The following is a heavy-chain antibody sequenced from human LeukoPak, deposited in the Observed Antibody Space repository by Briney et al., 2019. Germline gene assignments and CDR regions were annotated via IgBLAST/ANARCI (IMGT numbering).Heavy chain of an antibody. CDR3: AKGLRTLGDY. CDR2: ISGSGVST. Sequence: GGSLRLSCAASGFTFSIYAMSWVRQAPGKGLEWVSAISGSGVSTYYADSVKGRFTISRDNSKNALYLQMNSLRVEDTAVYYCAKGLRTLGDYWGQGTLVTVSS. J-gene: IGHJ4*02. CDR1: GFTFSIYA. V-gene: IGHV3-23*01. D-gene: IGHD3-16*01.